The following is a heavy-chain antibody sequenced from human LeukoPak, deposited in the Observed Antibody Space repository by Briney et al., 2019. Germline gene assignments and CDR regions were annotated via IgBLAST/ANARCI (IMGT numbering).Heavy chain of an antibody. Sequence: GGSLRLSCAASGFTFDDYAMHWVRQAPGKGLEWVSGISWNSGSIGYADSVKGRFTISRDNAKNSLYLQMISLRAEDTALYYCAKDRSGKQLYVFQHWGQGTLVTVSS. D-gene: IGHD3-3*01. CDR2: ISWNSGSI. CDR1: GFTFDDYA. CDR3: AKDRSGKQLYVFQH. V-gene: IGHV3-9*01. J-gene: IGHJ1*01.